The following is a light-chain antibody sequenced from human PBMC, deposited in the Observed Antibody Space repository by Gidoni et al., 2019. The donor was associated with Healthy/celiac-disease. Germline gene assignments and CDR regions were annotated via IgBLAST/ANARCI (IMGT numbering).Light chain of an antibody. CDR1: QSLLHSNGYNY. J-gene: IGKJ1*01. V-gene: IGKV2-28*01. Sequence: DIVMTQSPLSLPVTPGEPASISCRSSQSLLHSNGYNYLDWYLQKPGQSPQLLIYLGSNRASGVPDRCSGSVSGTDFTLKISRVEAEDVGVYYCMQALQTPWTFGQXTKVEIK. CDR2: LGS. CDR3: MQALQTPWT.